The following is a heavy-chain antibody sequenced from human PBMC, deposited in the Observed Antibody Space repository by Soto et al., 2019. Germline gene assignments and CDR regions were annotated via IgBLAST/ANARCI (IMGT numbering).Heavy chain of an antibody. D-gene: IGHD2-8*01. Sequence: GGSLRLSCAASGFTFSSYAMHWVRQAPGKGLEWVAVISYDGSNKYYADSVKGRFTISRDNSKNTLYLQMNSLRAEDTAVYYCARVGRCTNGVCFRPENTLYYGMDVWGQGTTVTVSS. J-gene: IGHJ6*02. CDR2: ISYDGSNK. CDR3: ARVGRCTNGVCFRPENTLYYGMDV. CDR1: GFTFSSYA. V-gene: IGHV3-30-3*01.